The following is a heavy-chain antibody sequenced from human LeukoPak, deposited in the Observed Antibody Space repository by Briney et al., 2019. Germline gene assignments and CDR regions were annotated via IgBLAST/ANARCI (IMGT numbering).Heavy chain of an antibody. V-gene: IGHV6-1*01. CDR1: GDNVSNNNVT. CDR2: TYYRSKWYS. Sequence: SQTLSLTCAISGDNVSNNNVTWNWVRQSPSRGLEWLGRTYYRSKWYSNYAVSVQSRITIDSDTSKNQFSLQLNSVTPEDTAVYYCVRGPKFWGQGTLVTVSS. CDR3: VRGPKF. J-gene: IGHJ4*02.